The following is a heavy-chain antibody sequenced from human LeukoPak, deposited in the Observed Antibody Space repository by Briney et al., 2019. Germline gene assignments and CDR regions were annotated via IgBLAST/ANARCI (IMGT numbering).Heavy chain of an antibody. V-gene: IGHV3-21*01. CDR1: GFTFSSYS. Sequence: PGGSLRLSCAASGFTFSSYSMNWVRQAPGKGLEWVSSISSSSSYIYYADSVKGRFTISRDNAKNSLYLQMNTLRAEDTAVYYCARWGYSRSWRNVDYWGQGTLVTVSS. D-gene: IGHD6-13*01. CDR2: ISSSSSYI. CDR3: ARWGYSRSWRNVDY. J-gene: IGHJ4*02.